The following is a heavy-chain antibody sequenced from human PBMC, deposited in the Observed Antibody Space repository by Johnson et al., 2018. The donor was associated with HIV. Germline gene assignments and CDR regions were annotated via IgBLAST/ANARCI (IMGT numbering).Heavy chain of an antibody. CDR3: AKGWIGMQWLVLSDAFDI. J-gene: IGHJ3*02. V-gene: IGHV3-23*04. CDR1: GFTFSSYA. CDR2: ISGSGGST. Sequence: EVQLVESGGGLVQPGGSLRLSCAASGFTFSSYAMSWVRQAPGKGLEWVSAISGSGGSTYYADSVKGRFTISRDNSKNTLYLQMNSLRVEDTAVYYCAKGWIGMQWLVLSDAFDIWGQGTMVTVSS. D-gene: IGHD6-19*01.